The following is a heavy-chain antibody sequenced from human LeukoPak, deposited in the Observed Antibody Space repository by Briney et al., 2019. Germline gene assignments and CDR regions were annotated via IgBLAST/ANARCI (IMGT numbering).Heavy chain of an antibody. V-gene: IGHV1-24*01. CDR2: FDPEDGET. D-gene: IGHD1-26*01. CDR1: GYTLTELS. J-gene: IGHJ4*02. CDR3: ATLLVPADY. Sequence: EASVKVSCKVSGYTLTELSMHWVRQAPGKGLEWMGGFDPEDGETIYAQKFQGRVTVTEDTSTDTAYMELSSLRSEDTAVYYCATLLVPADYWGQGTLVTVSS.